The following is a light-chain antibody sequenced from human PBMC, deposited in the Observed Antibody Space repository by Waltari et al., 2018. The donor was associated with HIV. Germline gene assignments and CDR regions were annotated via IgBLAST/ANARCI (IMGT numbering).Light chain of an antibody. CDR2: RNN. CDR1: SSNIGSNY. CDR3: AAWDDSLGRV. J-gene: IGLJ3*02. Sequence: QSVLTQPPSASGTPGQRVTISCSGSSSNIGSNYVYWYQQLPGTAPKLLIYRNNPRPSGVPDRFSGSKSGTSASLAISGLRSEDEADYYCAAWDDSLGRVFGGGTKLTVL. V-gene: IGLV1-47*01.